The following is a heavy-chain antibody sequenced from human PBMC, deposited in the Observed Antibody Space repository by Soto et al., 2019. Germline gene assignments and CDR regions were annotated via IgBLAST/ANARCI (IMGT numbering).Heavy chain of an antibody. V-gene: IGHV4-34*01. Sequence: PSEALSLTWAGYGGSFSGYYWSWFRQPPGKGLERIGEINHSGSTNYNPSLKSRVTISVGTSKNQFSLKLSSVTAADTAVYYCARFGQTIFGVVINGNWFDPWGQGTLVTVSS. CDR3: ARFGQTIFGVVINGNWFDP. CDR2: INHSGST. J-gene: IGHJ5*02. D-gene: IGHD3-3*01. CDR1: GGSFSGYY.